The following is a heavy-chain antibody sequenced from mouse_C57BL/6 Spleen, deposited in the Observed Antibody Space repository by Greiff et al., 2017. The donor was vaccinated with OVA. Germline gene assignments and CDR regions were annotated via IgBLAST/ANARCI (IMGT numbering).Heavy chain of an antibody. V-gene: IGHV1-82*01. CDR3: SRGHNGYDDGTAY. Sequence: QVQLQQSGPELVKPGASVKISCKASGYAFSSYWMNWVKQRPGKGLEWIGRIEPGDGDTNYNGKFKGKATLTATKSSSTAYMQLSSLTSEDSAFSFCSRGHNGYDDGTAYWGQGTLVTVSA. D-gene: IGHD2-2*01. CDR2: IEPGDGDT. J-gene: IGHJ3*01. CDR1: GYAFSSYW.